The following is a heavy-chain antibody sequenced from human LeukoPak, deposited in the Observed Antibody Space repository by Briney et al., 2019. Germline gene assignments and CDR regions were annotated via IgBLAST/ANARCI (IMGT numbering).Heavy chain of an antibody. Sequence: GGSLRLSCAASGFTFSSYWMHWVRQTPGKGLVWISRIKSDGSTIYADSVKGRLTISRDNAKNTLYLQMNSLRTEDTAVYYCAKGGYQYDSSGHNYLDYWGQGTLVTVSS. V-gene: IGHV3-74*01. D-gene: IGHD3-22*01. CDR1: GFTFSSYW. J-gene: IGHJ4*02. CDR3: AKGGYQYDSSGHNYLDY. CDR2: IKSDGST.